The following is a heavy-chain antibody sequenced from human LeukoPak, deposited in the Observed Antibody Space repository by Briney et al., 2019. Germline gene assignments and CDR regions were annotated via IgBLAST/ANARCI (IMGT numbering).Heavy chain of an antibody. D-gene: IGHD3-22*01. V-gene: IGHV1-8*01. Sequence: EASVKVSCKASGYTFTSYGINWVRQATGQGLEWMGWMNPNSGNTGYAQKFQGRVTMTRNTSISTAYMELSSLRSEDTAVYYCARGLHRVMIVAEGPKEYFQHWGQGTLVTVSS. J-gene: IGHJ1*01. CDR1: GYTFTSYG. CDR2: MNPNSGNT. CDR3: ARGLHRVMIVAEGPKEYFQH.